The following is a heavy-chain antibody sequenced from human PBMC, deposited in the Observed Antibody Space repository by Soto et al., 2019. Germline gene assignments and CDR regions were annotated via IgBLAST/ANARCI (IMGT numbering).Heavy chain of an antibody. CDR2: INHSGST. D-gene: IGHD4-17*01. Sequence: QVQLQQWGAGLLKPSETLSLTCAVYNGSFSVYYWTWIRQPPGKGLEWIGEINHSGSTNYNPSLKRRVTISVDASKNQFSLKLTSVTAADTAVYYCARDSTRRGSCDIWGQGTMVTVSS. J-gene: IGHJ3*02. CDR1: NGSFSVYY. V-gene: IGHV4-34*01. CDR3: ARDSTRRGSCDI.